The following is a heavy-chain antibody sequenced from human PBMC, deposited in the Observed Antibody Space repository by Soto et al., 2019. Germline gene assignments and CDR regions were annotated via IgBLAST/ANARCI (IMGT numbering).Heavy chain of an antibody. CDR3: ARGAEKIVVGGNWFGP. V-gene: IGHV4-30-4*01. D-gene: IGHD2-2*01. Sequence: SETLSLTCTVSGGSISSGDYYWSWIRQPPGKGLEWIGYIYYSGSTYYNPSLKSRVTISVDTSKNQFSLKLSSVTAADTAVYYCARGAEKIVVGGNWFGPWGQGTLVTVSS. CDR2: IYYSGST. CDR1: GGSISSGDYY. J-gene: IGHJ5*02.